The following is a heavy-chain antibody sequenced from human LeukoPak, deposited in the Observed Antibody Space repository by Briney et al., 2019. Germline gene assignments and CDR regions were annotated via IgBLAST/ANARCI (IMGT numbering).Heavy chain of an antibody. Sequence: GGSLRLSCAASGFTFSSSAMSWVRQAPGKGLEWVSSISGSGSGGSTYYADSVKGRFTISRDNAKNSLYLQMNSLRAEDTAVYYCARDPDDYYDSSGYYSTTVGYWGQGTLVTVSS. V-gene: IGHV3-23*01. CDR3: ARDPDDYYDSSGYYSTTVGY. D-gene: IGHD3-22*01. CDR2: ISGSGSGGST. CDR1: GFTFSSSA. J-gene: IGHJ4*02.